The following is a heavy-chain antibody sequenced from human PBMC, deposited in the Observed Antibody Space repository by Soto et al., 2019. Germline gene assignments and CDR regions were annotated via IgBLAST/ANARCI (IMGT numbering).Heavy chain of an antibody. CDR3: ARAGSDYYGSGILAYFDY. CDR1: GGSISSGGYS. V-gene: IGHV4-30-2*01. D-gene: IGHD3-10*01. Sequence: SETLSLTCAVSGGSISSGGYSWSWIRQPPGKGLEWIGYIYHSGSTYYNPSLKSRVTISVDRSKSQFSLKLSSVTAADTAVYYCARAGSDYYGSGILAYFDYWGQGTLVTFSS. J-gene: IGHJ4*02. CDR2: IYHSGST.